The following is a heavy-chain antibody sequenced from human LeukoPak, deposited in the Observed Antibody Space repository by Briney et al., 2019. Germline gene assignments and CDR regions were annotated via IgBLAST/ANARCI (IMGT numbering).Heavy chain of an antibody. J-gene: IGHJ4*02. CDR1: GFTFSTYS. Sequence: GGSLRLSCAASGFTFSTYSMNWVRQAPGKGLEWVSYISSSSTIYYADSVKGLFTISRDNAKNSLYLQMNSLRAEDTAVYYCARLRRSWYNIDYWGQGTLVTVSS. V-gene: IGHV3-48*01. CDR2: ISSSSTI. CDR3: ARLRRSWYNIDY. D-gene: IGHD6-13*01.